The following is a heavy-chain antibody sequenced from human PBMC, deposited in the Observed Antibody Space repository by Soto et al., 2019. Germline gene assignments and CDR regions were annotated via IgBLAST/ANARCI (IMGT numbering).Heavy chain of an antibody. CDR2: INAGNGNT. CDR1: GYTFTSYA. V-gene: IGHV1-3*01. J-gene: IGHJ6*02. CDR3: ARGPPYYDSSGYPTGYYYGMDV. D-gene: IGHD3-22*01. Sequence: ASVKVSCKASGYTFTSYAMHWVRQAPGQRLEWMGWINAGNGNTEYSQKFQGRVTITADESTSTAYMELSSLRSEDTAVYYCARGPPYYDSSGYPTGYYYGMDVWGQGTTVTVS.